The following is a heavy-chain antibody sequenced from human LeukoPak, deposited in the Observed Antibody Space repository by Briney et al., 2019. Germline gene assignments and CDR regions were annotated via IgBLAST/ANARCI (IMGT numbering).Heavy chain of an antibody. CDR1: GFTFSSYN. CDR3: ASNCSGGSCYSVSLY. J-gene: IGHJ4*02. Sequence: GGSLRLSCAASGFTFSSYNMNWVRQAPGKGLEWVSSISSSSSYIYYADSVKGRFIISRDNAKNSLYLQMNSLRAEDTAVYYCASNCSGGSCYSVSLYWGQGTLVTVSS. V-gene: IGHV3-21*01. CDR2: ISSSSSYI. D-gene: IGHD2-15*01.